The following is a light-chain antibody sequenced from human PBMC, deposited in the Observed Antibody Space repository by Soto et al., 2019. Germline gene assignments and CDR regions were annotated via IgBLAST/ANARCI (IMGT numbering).Light chain of an antibody. J-gene: IGKJ1*01. CDR3: QQYNSYSPWT. CDR2: KAS. Sequence: DIQMPQSPSTLSGSVGDRVTITCRASHTISSWLAWYQQKPGKAPKLLIYKASSLESGVPSRFSGSGSGTEFTLTISSLQPDDFATYYCQQYNSYSPWTFGQGTKVDIK. CDR1: HTISSW. V-gene: IGKV1-5*03.